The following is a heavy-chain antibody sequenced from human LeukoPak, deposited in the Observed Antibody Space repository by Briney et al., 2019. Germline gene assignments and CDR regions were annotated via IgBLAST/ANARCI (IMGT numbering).Heavy chain of an antibody. CDR3: ARDGTGGGYYYYFDY. D-gene: IGHD3-22*01. CDR1: GGTFSSYA. Sequence: TVKVSCKASGGTFSSYAISWVRQAPGRGLEWMVGIIPIFGTANYAQKFQGRVTITADKPTSTAYMELSSLRSEDTAVYYCARDGTGGGYYYYFDYWGQGTLVTVSS. CDR2: IIPIFGTA. J-gene: IGHJ4*02. V-gene: IGHV1-69*06.